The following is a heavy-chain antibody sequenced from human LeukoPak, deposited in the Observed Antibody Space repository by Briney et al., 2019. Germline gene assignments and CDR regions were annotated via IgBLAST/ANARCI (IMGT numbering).Heavy chain of an antibody. CDR2: ISGSGGGT. J-gene: IGHJ6*02. Sequence: GGSLRLSCAASGFTFNTYVMSWVRQAPGKGLEWVSAISGSGGGTYYVDSVKGRFTISRDNSKNTLYLQMNSLRAADTAVYYCATVYSSSPLRPMDVWGQGTTVTVSS. V-gene: IGHV3-23*01. CDR3: ATVYSSSPLRPMDV. CDR1: GFTFNTYV. D-gene: IGHD2-2*01.